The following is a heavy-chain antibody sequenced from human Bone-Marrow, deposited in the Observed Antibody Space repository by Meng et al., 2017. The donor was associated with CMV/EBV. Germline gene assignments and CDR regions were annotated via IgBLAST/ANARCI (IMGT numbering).Heavy chain of an antibody. CDR3: ASLWDAFDI. Sequence: GESLKISCAASGFTFSSYSMNWVRQAPGKGLEWVSSISSSSSYIYYADSVKGRFTISRDNAKNSLYLQMNSLRAEDTAVYYYASLWDAFDIWGQGTMFTVSS. V-gene: IGHV3-21*01. J-gene: IGHJ3*02. D-gene: IGHD2-21*01. CDR1: GFTFSSYS. CDR2: ISSSSSYI.